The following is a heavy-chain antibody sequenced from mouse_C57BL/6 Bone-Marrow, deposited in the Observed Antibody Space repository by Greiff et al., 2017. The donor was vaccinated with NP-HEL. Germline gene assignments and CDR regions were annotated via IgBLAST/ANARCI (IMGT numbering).Heavy chain of an antibody. CDR1: FLTCIIYS. CDR2: ISSGFSYM. V-gene: IGHV5S21*01. Sequence: EVKLVESGEGLVKPFRSLRLSCVASFLTCIIYSMSFFLHTPDKSLEWVAYISSGFSYMYYADTVKGRFTISRDNARNTLYLQMSSLKSEDTAMYYCTRHYYAMDYWGQGTSVTVSS. J-gene: IGHJ4*01. CDR3: TRHYYAMDY.